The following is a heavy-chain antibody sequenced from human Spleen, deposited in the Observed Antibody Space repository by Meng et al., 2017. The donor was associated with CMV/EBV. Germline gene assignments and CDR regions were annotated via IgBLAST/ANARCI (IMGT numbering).Heavy chain of an antibody. V-gene: IGHV3-7*01. CDR2: IKQDGSEK. J-gene: IGHJ6*02. D-gene: IGHD3-3*01. Sequence: LSLTCAASGFTFSSYWMSWVRQAPGKGLEWVANIKQDGSEKYYVDSVKGRFTISRDNAKNSLYLQMNSLRAEDMAVYYCARDSRPYYDFWSGYSWNYYGMDVWGQGTTVTVSS. CDR1: GFTFSSYW. CDR3: ARDSRPYYDFWSGYSWNYYGMDV.